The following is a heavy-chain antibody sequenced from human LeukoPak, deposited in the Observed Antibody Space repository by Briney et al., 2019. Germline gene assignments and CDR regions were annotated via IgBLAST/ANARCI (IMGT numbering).Heavy chain of an antibody. D-gene: IGHD5-24*01. CDR2: ISGRGGGA. Sequence: PGGSLRLSCAASGITFTSSVMSWVRQAPGKGLEWISTISGRGGGAYYADSVKGRFTISRDNSKNTVYLQMNSLRVEDTAVYYCAKTGTEDGYSIHFDHWGQGTLVTVSS. CDR1: GITFTSSV. V-gene: IGHV3-23*01. J-gene: IGHJ4*02. CDR3: AKTGTEDGYSIHFDH.